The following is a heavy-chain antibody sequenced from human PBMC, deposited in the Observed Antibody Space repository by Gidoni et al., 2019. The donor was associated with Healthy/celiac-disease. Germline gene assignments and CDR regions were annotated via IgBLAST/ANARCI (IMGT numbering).Heavy chain of an antibody. CDR1: GYTFTGYY. CDR3: ARGPQIVVVVSHWYFDL. CDR2: INPNSGGT. D-gene: IGHD2-15*01. Sequence: QVQLVQSGAEVKKPGASVQVSCKASGYTFTGYYMHWVRQAPGQGLEWMGWINPNSGGTNYAQKFQGWVTMTRDTSISTAYMELSRLRSDDTAVYYCARGPQIVVVVSHWYFDLWGRGTLVTVSS. V-gene: IGHV1-2*04. J-gene: IGHJ2*01.